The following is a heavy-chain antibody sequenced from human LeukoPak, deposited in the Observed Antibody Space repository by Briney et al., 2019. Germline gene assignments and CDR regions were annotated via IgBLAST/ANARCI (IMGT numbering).Heavy chain of an antibody. J-gene: IGHJ4*02. V-gene: IGHV3-21*01. CDR1: GFTFWNCD. CDR3: ATLPGTAAAYSIDS. Sequence: GGSLGLSCAASGFTFWNCDVNWVREAPGKGREWLSSITSSSKYIFYADSVKGVFTISRDHAKNALSLQMNSLRAEDTAVYYCATLPGTAAAYSIDSWGQGTLVTVSS. D-gene: IGHD6-13*01. CDR2: ITSSSKYI.